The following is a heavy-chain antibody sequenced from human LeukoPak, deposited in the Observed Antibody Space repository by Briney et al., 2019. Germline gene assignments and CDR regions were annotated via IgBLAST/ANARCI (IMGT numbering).Heavy chain of an antibody. CDR2: IEQDGGEK. J-gene: IGHJ3*02. V-gene: IGHV3-7*01. CDR1: GFTFSNYW. Sequence: GGSLRLSCAASGFTFSNYWMRWVRQAPGKGLEWVADIEQDGGEKYYVDSVKGRFTISRDNAKNSLYLQMISLRAEDTAVYYCARPDYGDNDAFDIWGQGTMVTVSS. CDR3: ARPDYGDNDAFDI. D-gene: IGHD4-17*01.